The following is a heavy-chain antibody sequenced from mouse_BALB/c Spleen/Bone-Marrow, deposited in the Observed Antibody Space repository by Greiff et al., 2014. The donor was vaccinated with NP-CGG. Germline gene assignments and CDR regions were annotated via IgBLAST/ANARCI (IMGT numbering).Heavy chain of an antibody. CDR3: TLAYFGQGDWFFDV. V-gene: IGHV1-5*01. J-gene: IGHJ1*01. D-gene: IGHD2-10*01. CDR1: DYTFTGYR. CDR2: IYPGNSDT. Sequence: EVQLQQSGTVLARPGASVKMSCKASDYTFTGYRMHWLKQRPGQGLEWIGAIYPGNSDTSYNQKFKGKAELTAVTSTSTAYMDLSSLTNEDSAVYYCTLAYFGQGDWFFDVWGAGTTVTVSS.